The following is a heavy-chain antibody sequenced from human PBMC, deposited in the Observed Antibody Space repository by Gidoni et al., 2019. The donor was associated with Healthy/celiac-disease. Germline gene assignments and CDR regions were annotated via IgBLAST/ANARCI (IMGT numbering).Heavy chain of an antibody. Sequence: QPPGKGLEWIGSIYYSGSTYYNPSLKSRVTISVDTSKNQFSLKLSSVTAADTAVYYCARHRIAVANYGMDVWGQGTTVTVSS. J-gene: IGHJ6*02. CDR2: IYYSGST. CDR3: ARHRIAVANYGMDV. V-gene: IGHV4-39*01. D-gene: IGHD6-19*01.